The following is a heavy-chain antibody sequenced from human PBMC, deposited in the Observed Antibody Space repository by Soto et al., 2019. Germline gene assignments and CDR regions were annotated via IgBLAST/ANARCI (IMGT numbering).Heavy chain of an antibody. V-gene: IGHV3-66*01. D-gene: IGHD2-2*01. Sequence: EVQVVESGGGLVQPGGSLRLSCAASGFSVTNNYMNWVRQAPGKGLEWVSIIDIGGNTYYADSVKDRFTISRDNSMNTLYLHMDSRRAEDTAVYYCARGRGSTGYLGREHYFDYWGQGTLVTVSP. CDR1: GFSVTNNY. CDR3: ARGRGSTGYLGREHYFDY. J-gene: IGHJ4*02. CDR2: IDIGGNT.